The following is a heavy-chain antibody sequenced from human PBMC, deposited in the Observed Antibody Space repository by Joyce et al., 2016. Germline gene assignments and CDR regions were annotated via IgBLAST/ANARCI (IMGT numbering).Heavy chain of an antibody. D-gene: IGHD6-19*01. J-gene: IGHJ4*02. V-gene: IGHV6-1*01. CDR1: GDSVSSASAA. CDR3: ARDDGSGLDS. CDR2: TYYRSTWYN. Sequence: QVRLQQSGPGLVKPSQTLSLTCAISGDSVSSASAAWNWIRQSPSRGLDWLVRTYYRSTWYNVYAVSVKSRITINSDASKNQFSLQLKSMTPEDTAVYYCARDDGSGLDSWGQGTLVTVSS.